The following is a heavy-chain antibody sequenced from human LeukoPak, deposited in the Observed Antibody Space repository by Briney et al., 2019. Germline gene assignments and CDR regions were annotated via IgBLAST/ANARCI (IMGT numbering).Heavy chain of an antibody. V-gene: IGHV3-23*01. Sequence: GGSLRLSCAASGFTFSSYAMTWVRQAPGEGLEWVSLMSTSADRIYYADSVKGRFTISRDNSKNTLYLQMNSLRAEDTAVYYCAKVPSRVLGVTAPLRYWGQGTLVTVSS. D-gene: IGHD2-8*02. CDR2: MSTSADRI. CDR3: AKVPSRVLGVTAPLRY. CDR1: GFTFSSYA. J-gene: IGHJ4*02.